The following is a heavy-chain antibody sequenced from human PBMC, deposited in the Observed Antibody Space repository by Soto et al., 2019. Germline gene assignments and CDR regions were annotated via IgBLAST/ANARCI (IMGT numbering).Heavy chain of an antibody. D-gene: IGHD7-27*01. V-gene: IGHV4-38-2*01. CDR2: ISHSGSA. J-gene: IGHJ4*02. CDR1: GYSISSDYY. Sequence: QVQLQESGPGLVKPSETLSLTCAVSGYSISSDYYWGWIRQPPGKGLEWIGSISHSGSAYYNPSLKSRATISVDTSKNQFSLKLSSVTAADTALYYCARGLSGGFDYWGQGTLVTVSS. CDR3: ARGLSGGFDY.